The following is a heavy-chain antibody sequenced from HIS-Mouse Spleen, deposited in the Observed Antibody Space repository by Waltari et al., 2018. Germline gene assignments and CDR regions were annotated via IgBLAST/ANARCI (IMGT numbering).Heavy chain of an antibody. CDR3: AREIPYSSSWYDWYFDL. J-gene: IGHJ2*01. D-gene: IGHD6-13*01. V-gene: IGHV4-39*07. Sequence: QLQLQESGPGLVKPSETLSLTCTVSGGPISSSSYYWGWIRQPPGKGLEWIGRIYSSGGTSYNPSLKSRVTIAVDTSKNQFSLKLSSVTAADTAVYYCAREIPYSSSWYDWYFDLWGRGTLVTVSS. CDR1: GGPISSSSYY. CDR2: IYSSGGT.